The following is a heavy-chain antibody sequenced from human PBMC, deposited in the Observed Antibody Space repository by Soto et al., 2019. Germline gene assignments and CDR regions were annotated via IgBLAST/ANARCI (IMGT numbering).Heavy chain of an antibody. CDR3: ARPLVLGYCSGGSCYVFDY. CDR1: GFTFSSYA. J-gene: IGHJ4*02. Sequence: GGSLRLSCAASGFTFSSYAMHWVRQAPGKGLEWVAVISYDGSNKYYADSVKGRFTISRDNSKHTLYLQMNSLRAEDTAVYYCARPLVLGYCSGGSCYVFDYWGQGTLVTVSS. D-gene: IGHD2-15*01. V-gene: IGHV3-30-3*01. CDR2: ISYDGSNK.